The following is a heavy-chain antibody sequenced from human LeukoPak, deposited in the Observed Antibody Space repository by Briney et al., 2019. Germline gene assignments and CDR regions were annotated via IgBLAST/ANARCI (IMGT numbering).Heavy chain of an antibody. CDR3: ARRFGRGFYIH. D-gene: IGHD3-3*01. CDR2: IYYSGST. V-gene: IGHV4-39*01. J-gene: IGHJ4*02. Sequence: SETLSLTCTVSGGSISSSSYYWGWIRQPPGKGLEWIGSIYYSGSTYYNPSLKSRVTISVDTSKNQFSLKLSSVTAADTAVYYCARRFGRGFYIHWARETLVTVSS. CDR1: GGSISSSSYY.